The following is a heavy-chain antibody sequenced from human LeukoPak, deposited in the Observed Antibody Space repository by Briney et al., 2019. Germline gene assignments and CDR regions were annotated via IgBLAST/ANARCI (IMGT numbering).Heavy chain of an antibody. Sequence: ASVKVSCKASGYTFTGYYMHWVRQAPGQGLEWMGWINPNSGGTNYAQKFQGRATMTRDTSISTAYMELSRLRSDDTAVYYCARGGIVVVVAARGAFDIWGQGTMVTVSS. J-gene: IGHJ3*02. CDR3: ARGGIVVVVAARGAFDI. CDR1: GYTFTGYY. CDR2: INPNSGGT. V-gene: IGHV1-2*02. D-gene: IGHD2-15*01.